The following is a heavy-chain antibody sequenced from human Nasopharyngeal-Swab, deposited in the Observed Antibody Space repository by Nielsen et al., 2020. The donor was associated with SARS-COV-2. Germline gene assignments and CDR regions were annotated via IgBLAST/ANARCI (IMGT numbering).Heavy chain of an antibody. Sequence: WIRQPPGKGLEWIGSIYYSGSTYYNPSLKSRVTISVDTSKNQFSLKLSFVTAADTAVYYCAGGAGYYYYYMDVWGKGTTVTVSS. V-gene: IGHV4-39*01. J-gene: IGHJ6*03. CDR2: IYYSGST. CDR3: AGGAGYYYYYMDV. D-gene: IGHD1-26*01.